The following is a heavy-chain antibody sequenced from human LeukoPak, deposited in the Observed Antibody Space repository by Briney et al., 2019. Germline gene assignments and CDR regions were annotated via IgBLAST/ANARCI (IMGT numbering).Heavy chain of an antibody. CDR1: GFTFSSYS. CDR2: ISSSSSYI. V-gene: IGHV3-21*01. Sequence: GGSLRLSCAASGFTFSSYSMNWVRQAPGKELEWVSSISSSSSYIYYADSVKGRFTISRDNAKNSLYLQMNSLRAEDTAVYYCARDPGFPSQLLLYPVLYFDYWGQGTLVTVSS. J-gene: IGHJ4*02. CDR3: ARDPGFPSQLLLYPVLYFDY. D-gene: IGHD2-2*02.